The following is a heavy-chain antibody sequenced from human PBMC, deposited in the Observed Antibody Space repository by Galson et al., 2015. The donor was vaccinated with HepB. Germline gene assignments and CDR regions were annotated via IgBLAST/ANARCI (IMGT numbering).Heavy chain of an antibody. J-gene: IGHJ4*02. CDR2: INPNSGGT. Sequence: SVKVSCKASGYTSTGYYMHWARQAPGQGLEWMGRINPNSGGTNYAQKFQGRVTMTRDTSISTAYMELSRLRSDDTAVYYCARGVQTTVTGFDYWGQGTLVTVSS. CDR1: GYTSTGYY. CDR3: ARGVQTTVTGFDY. V-gene: IGHV1-2*06. D-gene: IGHD4-17*01.